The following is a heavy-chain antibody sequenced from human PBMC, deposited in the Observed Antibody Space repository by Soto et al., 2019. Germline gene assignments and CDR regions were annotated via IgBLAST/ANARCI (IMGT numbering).Heavy chain of an antibody. CDR1: GYTFTSYY. J-gene: IGHJ5*02. D-gene: IGHD3-10*01. CDR3: ARGYGGWFGELLYTGFDP. Sequence: ASVEVSCKASGYTFTSYYIHWVRRAPGQGLEWMGIINPSGGSTSYAQKFQGRVTMTRDTSTSTVYMELSSLRSEDTAVYYCARGYGGWFGELLYTGFDPWGQGTLVTVSS. V-gene: IGHV1-46*01. CDR2: INPSGGST.